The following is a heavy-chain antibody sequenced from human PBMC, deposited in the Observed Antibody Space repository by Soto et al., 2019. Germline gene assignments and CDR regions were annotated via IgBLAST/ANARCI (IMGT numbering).Heavy chain of an antibody. CDR1: GGSISSSTW. CDR2: IYQNGGT. V-gene: IGHV4-4*02. Sequence: QVQLQESGPGLVKPSGTLSLTCAVSGGSISSSTWWSWVRQPPGKGLEWIGEIYQNGGTNYSPSLRSRVTLSVDKSKNQFSLKLTSVTAADTAVYYCARDYRAPSAGAMDVWGQGTTVTVSS. J-gene: IGHJ6*02. CDR3: ARDYRAPSAGAMDV. D-gene: IGHD2-15*01.